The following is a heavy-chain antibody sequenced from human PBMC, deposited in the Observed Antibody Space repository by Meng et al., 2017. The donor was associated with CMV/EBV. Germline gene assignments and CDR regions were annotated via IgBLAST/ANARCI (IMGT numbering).Heavy chain of an antibody. J-gene: IGHJ4*02. V-gene: IGHV1-3*01. CDR3: ARDRGDS. Sequence: SVKVSCKPSGYTFTSHNMHWVRQAPGQRPEWMGLINPGNGNTKYSQKFQGRVTITRDTSASIAYMELSSLRSEDTAVYYCARDRGDSWGQGTLVTVSS. CDR2: INPGNGNT. D-gene: IGHD3-10*01. CDR1: GYTFTSHN.